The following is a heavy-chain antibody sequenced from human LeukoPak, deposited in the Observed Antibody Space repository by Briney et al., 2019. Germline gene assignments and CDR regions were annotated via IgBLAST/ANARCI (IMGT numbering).Heavy chain of an antibody. D-gene: IGHD3-16*02. CDR1: GFTVSSNY. CDR3: ARSAGELSFADPGLGETFDY. J-gene: IGHJ4*02. V-gene: IGHV3-53*01. CDR2: IYSGGST. Sequence: GGSLRLSCAASGFTVSSNYMSWVRQAPGKGLEWVSVIYSGGSTYYADSVKGRFTISRDNSKNTLYLQMNSLRAEDTAVYYCARSAGELSFADPGLGETFDYWGQGTLVTVSS.